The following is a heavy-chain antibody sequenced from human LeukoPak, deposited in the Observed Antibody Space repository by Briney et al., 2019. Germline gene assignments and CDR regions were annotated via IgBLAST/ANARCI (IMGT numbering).Heavy chain of an antibody. Sequence: PGGSLRLSCAASGFTFSSYAMHWVRQAPGKGLEWVAVISYDGSNKYYADSVKGRFTISRDNSKNTLYLQMNSLRAEDTAVYYCAKDLWDAFDIWGQGTMVTVSS. V-gene: IGHV3-30*04. CDR3: AKDLWDAFDI. CDR2: ISYDGSNK. CDR1: GFTFSSYA. J-gene: IGHJ3*02. D-gene: IGHD2-21*01.